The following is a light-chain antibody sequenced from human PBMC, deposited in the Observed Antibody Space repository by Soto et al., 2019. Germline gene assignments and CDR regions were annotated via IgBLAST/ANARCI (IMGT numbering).Light chain of an antibody. V-gene: IGLV7-43*01. J-gene: IGLJ1*01. CDR3: LLYYGGAGV. CDR1: TGAVTSNYY. CDR2: STN. Sequence: QAFVTQEPSLTVSPGVTVTLTCSSNTGAVTSNYYPNWFQQKPGQTPRSLIYSTNNRYSWTPARFSGSLLGGKAGLTLSGVQPEDEAEYYCLLYYGGAGVFGTGTKVTVL.